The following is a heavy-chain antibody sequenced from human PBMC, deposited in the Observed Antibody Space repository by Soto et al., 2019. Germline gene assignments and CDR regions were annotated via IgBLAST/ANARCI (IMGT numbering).Heavy chain of an antibody. D-gene: IGHD2-21*02. CDR2: FDREDGET. Sequence: ASVKVSCKVSGYTLTELFIHWVRQAPGKGLEWMGGFDREDGETNYAQKFQGRVTITADKSTSTAYMELSSLRTEDTAVYYCAYCGGDCYPDDAFDIWGQGTMVTVSS. CDR3: AYCGGDCYPDDAFDI. V-gene: IGHV1-24*01. J-gene: IGHJ3*02. CDR1: GYTLTELF.